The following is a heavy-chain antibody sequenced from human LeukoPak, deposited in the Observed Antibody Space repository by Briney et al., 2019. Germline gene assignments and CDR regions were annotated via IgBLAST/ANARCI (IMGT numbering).Heavy chain of an antibody. CDR1: GFTFSSYE. CDR2: IYSGGST. J-gene: IGHJ3*02. CDR3: ARGGSYLSAFDI. D-gene: IGHD1-26*01. Sequence: GGSLRLSCAASGFTFSSYEMNWVRQAPGKGLEWVSIIYSGGSTLYADSVKGRFTISRDNSKNTLYLQMNSLRAEDTAVYYCARGGSYLSAFDIWGQGTMVTVSS. V-gene: IGHV3-53*01.